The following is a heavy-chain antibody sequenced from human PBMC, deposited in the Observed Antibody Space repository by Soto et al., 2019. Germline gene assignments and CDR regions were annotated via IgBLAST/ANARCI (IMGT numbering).Heavy chain of an antibody. V-gene: IGHV1-69*13. CDR3: ARGSVYGDYTPFDY. D-gene: IGHD4-17*01. CDR1: GGTFSSYA. CDR2: IIPIFGTA. J-gene: IGHJ4*02. Sequence: GASVKVSCKASGGTFSSYAISWVLQAPGQGLEWMGGIIPIFGTANYAQKFQGRVTITADESTSTAYMELSSMRSEDTAVYYCARGSVYGDYTPFDYWGQGTLVTVSS.